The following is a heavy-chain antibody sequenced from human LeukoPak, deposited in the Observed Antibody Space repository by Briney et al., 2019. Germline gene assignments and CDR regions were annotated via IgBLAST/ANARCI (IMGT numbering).Heavy chain of an antibody. CDR3: AREGLMATFDY. D-gene: IGHD5-24*01. Sequence: PSETLSLTCTVSGGSISSYYWSWLRQPPGKGLEWIGYIYYSGSTNYNPSLKSRVTISVDTSKNQFSLKLSSVTAADTAVYYCAREGLMATFDYWGQGTLVTVSS. CDR1: GGSISSYY. J-gene: IGHJ4*02. V-gene: IGHV4-59*01. CDR2: IYYSGST.